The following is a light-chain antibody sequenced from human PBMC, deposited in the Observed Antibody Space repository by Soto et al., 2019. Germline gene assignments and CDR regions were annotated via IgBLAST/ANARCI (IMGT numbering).Light chain of an antibody. V-gene: IGKV4-1*01. Sequence: DIVMTQSPDSLAVSLGERATINCKSSQNVLYKSNNENYLAWYQQKPGQPPKLLIYWASTRKSGVPDRFSGSGSGTDFNLTISSLQAEDVAVYCCQQYYNTPPYTLGQGTKLEI. CDR2: WAS. J-gene: IGKJ2*01. CDR3: QQYYNTPPYT. CDR1: QNVLYKSNNENY.